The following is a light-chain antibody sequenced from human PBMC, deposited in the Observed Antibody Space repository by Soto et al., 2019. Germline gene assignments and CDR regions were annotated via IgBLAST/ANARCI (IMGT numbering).Light chain of an antibody. Sequence: HSALTQPPSASGSPGQSVTISCTGTSSDVGGYNYVSWYQRHPGKAPKLMIYEVSKRPSGVPDRFSGSKSGNTASLTVSGLQAEDEADYYCSSYAGSNNLVFGGGTQLTVL. CDR1: SSDVGGYNY. CDR2: EVS. V-gene: IGLV2-8*01. CDR3: SSYAGSNNLV. J-gene: IGLJ3*02.